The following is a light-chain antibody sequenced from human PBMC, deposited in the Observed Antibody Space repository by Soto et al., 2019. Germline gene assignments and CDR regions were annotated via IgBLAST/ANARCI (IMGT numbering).Light chain of an antibody. Sequence: DIQMTQSPSSLSASVGDRVTITCRASQTITSYLNWYQQKPGKAPKLLIYAASELQSGVPLRFSGSGSGTDFIITINSLQPEDSATYYCQQSYSIPWTFGQGTKVEIE. CDR3: QQSYSIPWT. V-gene: IGKV1-39*01. CDR1: QTITSY. J-gene: IGKJ1*01. CDR2: AAS.